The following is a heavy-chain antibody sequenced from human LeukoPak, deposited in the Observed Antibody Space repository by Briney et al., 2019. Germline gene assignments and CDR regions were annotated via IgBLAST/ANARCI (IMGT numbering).Heavy chain of an antibody. V-gene: IGHV4-59*01. CDR2: IYYSGST. CDR1: GGSINNYY. Sequence: SETLSLTCTASGGSINNYYWRWIRQPPGKGLGWIGYIYYSGSTDYNPSLKSRLTISFGTSKNQFSLKLSSVTAADTAVYYCAREGQGASYFDYWGQGTLVTVSS. D-gene: IGHD4/OR15-4a*01. J-gene: IGHJ4*02. CDR3: AREGQGASYFDY.